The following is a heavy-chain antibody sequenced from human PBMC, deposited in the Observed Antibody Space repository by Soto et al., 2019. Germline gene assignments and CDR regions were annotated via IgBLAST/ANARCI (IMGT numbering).Heavy chain of an antibody. Sequence: EVQLLESGGGLVQPGGSLRLSCAASGFTFSSYAMSWVRQTPGKGLEWVSAISGSGGSTYYADSVKGRFTISKDNSKNTLYLQMDSLRVEDTAVYYCAKVSDYGDFDYWGQGTLVTVSS. CDR2: ISGSGGST. J-gene: IGHJ4*02. CDR1: GFTFSSYA. V-gene: IGHV3-23*01. CDR3: AKVSDYGDFDY. D-gene: IGHD4-17*01.